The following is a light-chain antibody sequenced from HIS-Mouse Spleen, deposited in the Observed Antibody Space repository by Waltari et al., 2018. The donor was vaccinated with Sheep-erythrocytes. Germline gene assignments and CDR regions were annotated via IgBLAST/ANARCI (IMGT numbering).Light chain of an antibody. CDR3: CSYAGSSTFAWV. CDR2: EGS. Sequence: QSALTQPASVSGSPGQSITISCTGTSSDVGSYNLVSWYQPHPGKAPKPMIYEGSKRPSVVSHLFSGSKSGNTASLTISGLQAEDEADYYCCSYAGSSTFAWVFGGGTKLTVL. J-gene: IGLJ3*02. V-gene: IGLV2-23*03. CDR1: SSDVGSYNL.